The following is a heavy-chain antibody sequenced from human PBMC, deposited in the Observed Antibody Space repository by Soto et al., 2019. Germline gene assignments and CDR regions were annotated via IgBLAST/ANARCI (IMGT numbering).Heavy chain of an antibody. D-gene: IGHD6-19*01. CDR3: ARHARRYSSGLYLDWFDP. CDR1: GGSSSSSSYF. CDR2: IYYGGNT. Sequence: QLQLQESCPGLVTPSETLSLTCTVSGGSSSSSSYFWGWIRQPPGKGLEWIGSIYYGGNTYYNPSLKSRVTISVDTAKNQFSLKMSSVTAADTDVYCCARHARRYSSGLYLDWFDPWGQGTLVTVSS. V-gene: IGHV4-39*01. J-gene: IGHJ5*02.